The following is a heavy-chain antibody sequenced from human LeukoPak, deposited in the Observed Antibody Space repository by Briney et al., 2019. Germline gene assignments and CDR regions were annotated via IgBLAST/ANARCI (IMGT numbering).Heavy chain of an antibody. CDR3: ARDRCTGGSCAAFDI. Sequence: SETLSLTCTVSGGSISTYYWSWIRQPPGKGLEWIGYIYYTGGTNYHPSLKSRVTISVDASKNQFSLKLSSVTAADTAVYYCARDRCTGGSCAAFDIWGQGTVVTVSS. CDR2: IYYTGGT. D-gene: IGHD2-15*01. J-gene: IGHJ3*02. V-gene: IGHV4-59*01. CDR1: GGSISTYY.